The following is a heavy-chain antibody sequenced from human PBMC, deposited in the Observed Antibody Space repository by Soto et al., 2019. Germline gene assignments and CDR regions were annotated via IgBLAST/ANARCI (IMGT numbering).Heavy chain of an antibody. Sequence: QVQLQESGPGLVEPSETLSLTCSVSGDSISSSYWSWIRQPPGKGLEWIGYIYYSGSTNYNPSLKSRLTISLDTSKTQFSLKVSSVTAADTAVYYCARGYDWFDPWGQGTLVTVSS. J-gene: IGHJ5*02. V-gene: IGHV4-59*01. CDR1: GDSISSSY. D-gene: IGHD5-12*01. CDR2: IYYSGST. CDR3: ARGYDWFDP.